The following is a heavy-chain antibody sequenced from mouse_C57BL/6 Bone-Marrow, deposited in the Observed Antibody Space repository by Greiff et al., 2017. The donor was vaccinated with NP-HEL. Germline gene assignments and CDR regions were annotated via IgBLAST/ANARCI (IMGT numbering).Heavy chain of an antibody. CDR1: GFTFSSYA. CDR2: ISDGGSYT. D-gene: IGHD2-10*02. J-gene: IGHJ3*01. Sequence: EVQGVESGGGLVKPGGSLKLSCAASGFTFSSYAMSWVRQTPEKRLEWVATISDGGSYTYYPDNVKGRFTISRDNAKNNLYLQMSHLTSEDTAMYYWARDSIHLTVLFAYWGQGTLVTVSA. V-gene: IGHV5-4*01. CDR3: ARDSIHLTVLFAY.